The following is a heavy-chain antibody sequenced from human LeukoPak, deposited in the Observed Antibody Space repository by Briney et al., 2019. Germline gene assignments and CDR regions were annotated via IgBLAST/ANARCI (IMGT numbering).Heavy chain of an antibody. J-gene: IGHJ6*02. CDR3: ARASGGYAGDYNEGMDV. CDR2: IIPIFGTA. CDR1: GGTFSSYA. Sequence: ASVKVSCKASGGTFSSYAISWVRQAPGQGLEWMGGIIPIFGTANYAQKFQGRVTITADESTSTAYMELSSLRSEDTAVYYCARASGGYAGDYNEGMDVGGQGTTVTVSS. V-gene: IGHV1-69*13. D-gene: IGHD1-26*01.